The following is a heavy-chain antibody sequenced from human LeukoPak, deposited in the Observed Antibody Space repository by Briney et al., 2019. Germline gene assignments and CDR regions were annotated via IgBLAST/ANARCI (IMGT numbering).Heavy chain of an antibody. CDR2: IYSGGTT. CDR3: TKLKGWYGEGYFDY. CDR1: GFTVSSNY. V-gene: IGHV3-53*01. D-gene: IGHD3-10*01. J-gene: IGHJ4*02. Sequence: GGSLRLSCAASGFTVSSNYMSWVRQAAGKGLEWVSVIYSGGTTFYADSVEGRFTISRDNSKNTLYLQMNSLRADDTAVYYCTKLKGWYGEGYFDYWGQGTLVTVSS.